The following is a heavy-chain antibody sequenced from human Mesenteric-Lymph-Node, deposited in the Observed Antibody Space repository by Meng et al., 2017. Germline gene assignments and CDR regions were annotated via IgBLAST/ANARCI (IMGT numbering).Heavy chain of an antibody. CDR2: IKQDGSEK. D-gene: IGHD2-2*01. J-gene: IGHJ6*02. Sequence: GGSLRLSCAASGFTFSSYWMSWVRQAPGKGLEWVANIKQDGSEKYYVDSVKGRFTISRDNAKNSLYLQMNSLRAEDTAVYYCARARGEFVVVPAAIFSRDYYYGMDVWGQGTTVTVSS. V-gene: IGHV3-7*01. CDR1: GFTFSSYW. CDR3: ARARGEFVVVPAAIFSRDYYYGMDV.